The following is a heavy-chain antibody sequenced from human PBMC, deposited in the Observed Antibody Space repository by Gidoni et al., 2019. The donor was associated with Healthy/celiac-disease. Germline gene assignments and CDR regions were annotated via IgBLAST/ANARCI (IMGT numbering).Heavy chain of an antibody. D-gene: IGHD3-22*01. CDR2: ISYDGSNK. CDR1: GFTFSSYG. Sequence: QVQLVESGGGVVQPGRSLRLSCAASGFTFSSYGMHWVRQAPGKGLEWVAVISYDGSNKYYADSVKGRFTISRDNSKNTLYLQMNSLRAEDTAVYYCAKDVGYYDSSGYSTLPGEPAIDYWGQGTLVTVSS. V-gene: IGHV3-30*18. CDR3: AKDVGYYDSSGYSTLPGEPAIDY. J-gene: IGHJ4*02.